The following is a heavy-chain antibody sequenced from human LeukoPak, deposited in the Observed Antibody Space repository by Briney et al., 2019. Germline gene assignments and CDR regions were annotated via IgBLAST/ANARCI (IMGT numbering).Heavy chain of an antibody. CDR3: AREGNVVVVPAAKFYSGDYYYYYGMDV. Sequence: ASVKVSCKASGYTFTSYGISWVRQAPGQGLEWMGWISAYNGNTNYAQKLQGRVTMTTDTSTSTAYMELRSLRSDDTAVYYCAREGNVVVVPAAKFYSGDYYYYYGMDVWGQGTTVTVSS. J-gene: IGHJ6*02. CDR2: ISAYNGNT. V-gene: IGHV1-18*01. CDR1: GYTFTSYG. D-gene: IGHD2-2*01.